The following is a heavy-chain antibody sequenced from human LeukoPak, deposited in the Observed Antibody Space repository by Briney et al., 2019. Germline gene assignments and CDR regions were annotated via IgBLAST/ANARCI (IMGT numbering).Heavy chain of an antibody. J-gene: IGHJ4*02. CDR3: ARGTMTTVTYYFDY. V-gene: IGHV4-34*01. CDR1: GGSISSFY. CDR2: INHSGST. Sequence: SETLSLTCSVSGGSISSFYWSWIRQPPGKGLEWIGEINHSGSTNYNPSLKSRVTISVDTSKNQFSLKLSSVTAADTAVYYCARGTMTTVTYYFDYWGQGTLVTVSS. D-gene: IGHD4-17*01.